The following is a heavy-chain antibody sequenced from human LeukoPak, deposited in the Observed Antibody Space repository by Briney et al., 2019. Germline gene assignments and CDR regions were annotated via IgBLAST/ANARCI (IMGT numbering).Heavy chain of an antibody. V-gene: IGHV3-48*01. Sequence: GGSLRLSCAASGFTFSSYSMNWVRQAPGKGLEWVSYISSSSSTIYCADSVKGRFTISRDNAKNSLYLQMNSLRAEDTAVYYCARDASLVVAALPPDYWGQGTLVTVSS. CDR1: GFTFSSYS. CDR2: ISSSSSTI. CDR3: ARDASLVVAALPPDY. J-gene: IGHJ4*02. D-gene: IGHD6-6*01.